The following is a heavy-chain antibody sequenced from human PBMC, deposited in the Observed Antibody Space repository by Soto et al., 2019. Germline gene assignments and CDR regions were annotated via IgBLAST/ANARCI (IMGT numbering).Heavy chain of an antibody. V-gene: IGHV4-4*02. J-gene: IGHJ4*02. CDR1: GGSISDNW. Sequence: QVQLQESGPGLVKPSGILSLTCAVSGGSISDNWWSWVRQPPGKGLEWIGEVYHSGTTYYNPSLKSRVTISLDKSASQISLTLNSVTAADTAVYYCARYVAVARTRGFDSWGQGTLVTVSS. D-gene: IGHD2-21*01. CDR3: ARYVAVARTRGFDS. CDR2: VYHSGTT.